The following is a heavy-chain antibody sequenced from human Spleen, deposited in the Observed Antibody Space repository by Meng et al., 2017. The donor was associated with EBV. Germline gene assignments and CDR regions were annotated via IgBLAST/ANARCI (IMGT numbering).Heavy chain of an antibody. CDR2: IYHSGRT. Sequence: QGRRQGAGPGLWKPSGTLSLTCTVSGGSSSGYYWYSWVRQPPGKGLEWIGEIYHSGRTNYNPSLKSRATISADKSETQFSLNLKSVTAADTAVYYCARFYTYGDVPSEADSWGQGNLVTVSS. CDR1: GGSSSGYYW. V-gene: IGHV4-4*02. CDR3: ARFYTYGDVPSEADS. J-gene: IGHJ4*02. D-gene: IGHD4-17*01.